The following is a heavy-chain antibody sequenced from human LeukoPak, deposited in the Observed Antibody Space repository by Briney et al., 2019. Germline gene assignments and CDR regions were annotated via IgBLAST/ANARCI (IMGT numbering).Heavy chain of an antibody. Sequence: SETLSLTCTVSGVSISSGSYYWSWIRQPAGKGLEWIGRIHTGGNTNYNPSLKSRVTISIDTSKNQISLKLSSVTAADTAVYYCARVSGAAAAYGYFDYWGQGTLVTVSS. J-gene: IGHJ4*02. CDR2: IHTGGNT. V-gene: IGHV4-61*02. CDR3: ARVSGAAAAYGYFDY. CDR1: GVSISSGSYY. D-gene: IGHD6-13*01.